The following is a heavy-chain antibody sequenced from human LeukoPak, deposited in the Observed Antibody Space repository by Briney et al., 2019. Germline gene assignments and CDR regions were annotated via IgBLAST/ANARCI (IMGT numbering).Heavy chain of an antibody. V-gene: IGHV3-21*01. CDR2: IFSDSTYI. Sequence: GGSLRLSCAASGFTFSTYSMNWVRQAPGKGLEWVSSIFSDSTYIYYADSVKGRFTISRDNARNSLYLQMNSLRVGDTAVYYCARGLPYGSGTSWLKDYWGQGTLVTVSS. CDR3: ARGLPYGSGTSWLKDY. D-gene: IGHD3-10*01. CDR1: GFTFSTYS. J-gene: IGHJ4*02.